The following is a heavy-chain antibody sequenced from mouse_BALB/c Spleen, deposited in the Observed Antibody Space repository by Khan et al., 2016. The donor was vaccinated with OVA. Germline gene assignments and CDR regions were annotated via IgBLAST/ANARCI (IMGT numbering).Heavy chain of an antibody. Sequence: EVQLQESGPGLVKPSQSLSLTCTVTGYSITSNYAWNWFRQFPGNKLEWMGYISYSGSTSYNPSHKSRISIPRDSSKNQFFLQLNSVTTEDTATHYSARKNYYCRAVDYWGQGTSITVSA. J-gene: IGHJ4*01. D-gene: IGHD1-1*01. CDR1: GYSITSNYA. CDR2: ISYSGST. CDR3: ARKNYYCRAVDY. V-gene: IGHV3-2*02.